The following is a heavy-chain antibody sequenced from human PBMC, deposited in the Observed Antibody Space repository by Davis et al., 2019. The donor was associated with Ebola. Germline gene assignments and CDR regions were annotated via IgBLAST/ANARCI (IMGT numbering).Heavy chain of an antibody. Sequence: AASVKVSCKAFGFTFSSSGMQWVRQARGQRLEWIGGIVVGSGNTNYAQKFRERLTMTRDMSTSTAYMELSSLRSEDTAVYYCARGPALSVTRGKGWFDPWGQGTLVTVSS. CDR3: ARGPALSVTRGKGWFDP. J-gene: IGHJ5*02. D-gene: IGHD3-16*01. CDR1: GFTFSSSG. CDR2: IVVGSGNT. V-gene: IGHV1-58*02.